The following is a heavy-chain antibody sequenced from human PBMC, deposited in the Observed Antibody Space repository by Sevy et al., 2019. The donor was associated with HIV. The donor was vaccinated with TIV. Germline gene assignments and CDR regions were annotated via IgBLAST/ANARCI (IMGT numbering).Heavy chain of an antibody. D-gene: IGHD3-3*01. Sequence: GGSLRLSCAASGFTFSSYSMNWVRQAPGKGLEWVSSISGSSSYIYYADSVKGRFTISRDNAKNSLYLQMNSLGAEDTSLYYCARCVRGFWSGDPDYWGQGTLVTVSS. V-gene: IGHV3-21*01. CDR3: ARCVRGFWSGDPDY. CDR1: GFTFSSYS. J-gene: IGHJ4*02. CDR2: ISGSSSYI.